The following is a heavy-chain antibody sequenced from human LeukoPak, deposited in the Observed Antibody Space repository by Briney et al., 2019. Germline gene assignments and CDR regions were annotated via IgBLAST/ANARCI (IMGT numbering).Heavy chain of an antibody. D-gene: IGHD2-21*02. CDR3: ARAPMLAYCGGDCYYFDY. Sequence: ASVKVSCKASGGTFSSYAISWVRQAPGQGLEWMGGIIPIFGTANYAQKFQGRVTITADESTSTAYMELGSLRSEDTAVYYCARAPMLAYCGGDCYYFDYWGQGTLVTVSS. CDR1: GGTFSSYA. J-gene: IGHJ4*02. CDR2: IIPIFGTA. V-gene: IGHV1-69*13.